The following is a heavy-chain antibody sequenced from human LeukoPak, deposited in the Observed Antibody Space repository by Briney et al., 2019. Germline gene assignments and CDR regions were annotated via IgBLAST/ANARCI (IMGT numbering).Heavy chain of an antibody. CDR2: IYSSGTA. CDR1: GDSIYSGNYY. V-gene: IGHV4-61*02. Sequence: SQTLSLTCTVSGDSIYSGNYYWSWIRQPAGKGLEWIGRIYSSGTAIYNPSLKSRVTISVDTSKNQFSLKMSSVTAADTAVYYCAREGGSYDSSGYYSLHYYFDYWGQGTLVTVSS. J-gene: IGHJ4*02. D-gene: IGHD3-22*01. CDR3: AREGGSYDSSGYYSLHYYFDY.